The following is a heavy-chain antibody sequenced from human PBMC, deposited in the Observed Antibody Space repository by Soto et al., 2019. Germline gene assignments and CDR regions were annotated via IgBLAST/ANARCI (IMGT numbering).Heavy chain of an antibody. CDR2: ISDSGVST. J-gene: IGHJ4*02. Sequence: VGSLRLSCAASGFTVFSYAMTWVRQAPGKGLEWVSAISDSGVSTYYADSVKGRFTISRDTSKKTLYLQMNSLRAEDTAVYYCAKGKKWELPLDYWGQGTQVTVSS. CDR1: GFTVFSYA. D-gene: IGHD1-26*01. CDR3: AKGKKWELPLDY. V-gene: IGHV3-23*01.